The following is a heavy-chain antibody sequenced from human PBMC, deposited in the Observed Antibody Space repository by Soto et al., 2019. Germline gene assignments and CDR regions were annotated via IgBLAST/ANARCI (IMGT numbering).Heavy chain of an antibody. CDR2: IWYDGSNK. D-gene: IGHD3-3*01. Sequence: GGSLRLSCAASGFTFSSYGMHWVRQAPGKGLEGVAVIWYDGSNKYYADSVKGRFTISRDNSKNTLYLQMNSLRAEDTAVYYCARDQVKTYYDFWSGYYLDYGMDVWGQGTTVTVSS. CDR1: GFTFSSYG. V-gene: IGHV3-33*01. J-gene: IGHJ6*02. CDR3: ARDQVKTYYDFWSGYYLDYGMDV.